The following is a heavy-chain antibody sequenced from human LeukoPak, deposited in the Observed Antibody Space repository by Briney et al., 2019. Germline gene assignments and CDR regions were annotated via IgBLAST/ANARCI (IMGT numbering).Heavy chain of an antibody. D-gene: IGHD6-13*01. CDR2: IIPIFGTA. CDR1: GGTFSSYA. CDR3: ARVPASSSWYENWFDP. V-gene: IGHV1-69*05. J-gene: IGHJ5*02. Sequence: SVKVSCKASGGTFSSYAISWVRQAPGQGREWMGGIIPIFGTANYAQKFQGRVTITTDESTSTAYMELSSLRSEDTAVYYCARVPASSSWYENWFDPWGQGTLVTVSS.